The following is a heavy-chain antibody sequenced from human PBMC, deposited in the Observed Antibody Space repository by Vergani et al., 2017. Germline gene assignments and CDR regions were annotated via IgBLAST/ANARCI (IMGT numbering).Heavy chain of an antibody. CDR2: IIPIFGTA. Sequence: QVQLVQSGAEVKKPGSSVKVSCKASGGTFSSYAISWVRQAPGQGLEWMGRIIPIFGTANYAQKFQGRVTITADESTSTAYMELSSLRSEGTAVYYCARPRFTPYCSGGSCHAEYFQHWGQGTLVTVSS. CDR1: GGTFSSYA. J-gene: IGHJ1*01. D-gene: IGHD2-15*01. CDR3: ARPRFTPYCSGGSCHAEYFQH. V-gene: IGHV1-69*13.